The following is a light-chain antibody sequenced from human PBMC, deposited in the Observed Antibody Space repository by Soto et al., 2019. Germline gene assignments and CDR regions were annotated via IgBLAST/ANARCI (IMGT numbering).Light chain of an antibody. CDR1: QDISNY. Sequence: DIQMNQSPSSLSASVGDRVTMTCQASQDISNYLNWYQQKPGKAPKLLIYDASNLETGVPSRFSGSVSGTDFTFTFSGLQPEDTATYYCQQYENPLLTFGGGTKVEIK. J-gene: IGKJ4*01. CDR3: QQYENPLLT. V-gene: IGKV1-33*01. CDR2: DAS.